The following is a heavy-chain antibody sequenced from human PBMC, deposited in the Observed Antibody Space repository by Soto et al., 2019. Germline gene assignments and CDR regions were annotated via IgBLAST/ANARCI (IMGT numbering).Heavy chain of an antibody. D-gene: IGHD6-6*01. Sequence: SVKVSCKASGGTFSSYAISWVRQAPGQGLEWMGGIIPIFGTANYAQKFQGRVTITADESTSTAYMELSSLRSEDTAVYYCARDKQQLVEWFDPWGQGTLVTISS. CDR3: ARDKQQLVEWFDP. CDR2: IIPIFGTA. J-gene: IGHJ5*02. CDR1: GGTFSSYA. V-gene: IGHV1-69*13.